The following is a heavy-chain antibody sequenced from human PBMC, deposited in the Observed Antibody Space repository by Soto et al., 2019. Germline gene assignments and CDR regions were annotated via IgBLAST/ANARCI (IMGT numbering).Heavy chain of an antibody. CDR1: GYTFTSSA. CDR2: INAGNVNT. CDR3: ARSIVVVTALDY. V-gene: IGHV1-3*05. D-gene: IGHD2-21*02. J-gene: IGHJ4*02. Sequence: QVQLVQSGAEEKKPGASVKVSCWASGYTFTSSAMHWVRQAPGQRLEWMGWINAGNVNTKYSQKFQGRVTITRDTSASTAYMELSSLRSEDTAVYYCARSIVVVTALDYWGQETLVTVSS.